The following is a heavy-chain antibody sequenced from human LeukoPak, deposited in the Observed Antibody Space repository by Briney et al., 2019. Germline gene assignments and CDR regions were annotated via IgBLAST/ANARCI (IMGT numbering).Heavy chain of an antibody. Sequence: GGSLRLSCAASGFTFNSYSMNWVRQAPGKGLEWVSSISSSSSHIYYADSVKGRFTISRDNAKNSLYLQMNSLRAEDTAVYYCATYCSGGSCDYNYYYYMDVWGKGTTVTVSS. CDR3: ATYCSGGSCDYNYYYYMDV. CDR1: GFTFNSYS. D-gene: IGHD2-15*01. CDR2: ISSSSSHI. V-gene: IGHV3-21*01. J-gene: IGHJ6*03.